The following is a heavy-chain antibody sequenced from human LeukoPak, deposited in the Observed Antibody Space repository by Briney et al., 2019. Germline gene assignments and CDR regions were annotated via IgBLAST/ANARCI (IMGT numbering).Heavy chain of an antibody. Sequence: GGSLRLSCAASGFTFSSYAMHWVRQAPGKGLEWVTVISYDGSNKNYADSVKGRITISRDNSKNTHYLQMNSLRAEDTAVYYCASGGDADSRYFKYWGQGTLVTVSS. CDR3: ASGGDADSRYFKY. CDR1: GFTFSSYA. J-gene: IGHJ1*01. V-gene: IGHV3-30-3*01. D-gene: IGHD3-22*01. CDR2: ISYDGSNK.